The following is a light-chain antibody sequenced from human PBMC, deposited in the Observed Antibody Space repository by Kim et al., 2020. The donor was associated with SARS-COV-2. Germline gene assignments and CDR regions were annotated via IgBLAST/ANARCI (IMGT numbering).Light chain of an antibody. CDR3: QQYGDSPKT. CDR2: GAS. V-gene: IGKV3-20*01. Sequence: PPGERVTLSCRASQNGSSNLAWYQQKLGQAPRLLIYGASSRATGIPDRFSGSGSGTDFTLTISRLEPEDFVMYYCQQYGDSPKTFGQGTKVDIK. J-gene: IGKJ1*01. CDR1: QNGSSN.